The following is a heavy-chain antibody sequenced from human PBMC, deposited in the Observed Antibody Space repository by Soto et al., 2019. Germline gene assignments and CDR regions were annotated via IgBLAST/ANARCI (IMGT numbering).Heavy chain of an antibody. CDR1: GGSISSGGYY. D-gene: IGHD3-16*02. Sequence: QVQLQESGPGLVKPSQTLSLTCTVSGGSISSGGYYWSWIRQHPGKGLEWIGYIYYSGSTYYNPFLKRRVTISVDTSKNQFSLKLRSVTAADTAVYYCARAPMITFGGVIAEDYWGQGTLVTVSS. J-gene: IGHJ4*02. CDR3: ARAPMITFGGVIAEDY. V-gene: IGHV4-31*03. CDR2: IYYSGST.